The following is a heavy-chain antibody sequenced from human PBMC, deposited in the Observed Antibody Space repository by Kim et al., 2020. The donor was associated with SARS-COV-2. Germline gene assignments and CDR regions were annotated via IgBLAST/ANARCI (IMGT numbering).Heavy chain of an antibody. CDR3: ARYCSSTSCYAPHLYYYYGMDV. CDR1: GGSISSSNW. CDR2: ISHSGST. D-gene: IGHD2-2*01. Sequence: PSETLSLTCAVSGGSISSSNWWRWVRQPPGKGLEWIGEISHSGSTNYNPSLKSRVTISVDKSKNQFSLKLTSVTAADTAVYFCARYCSSTSCYAPHLYYYYGMDVWGQGTTVTVSS. V-gene: IGHV4-4*02. J-gene: IGHJ6*02.